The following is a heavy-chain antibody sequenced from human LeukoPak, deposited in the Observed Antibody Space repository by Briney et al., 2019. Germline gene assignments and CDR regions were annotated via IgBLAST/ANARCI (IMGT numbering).Heavy chain of an antibody. CDR3: ASLKYQLLSPFDY. CDR1: GYSISSGYY. V-gene: IGHV4-38-2*01. D-gene: IGHD2-2*01. J-gene: IGHJ4*02. Sequence: PSETLSLICAVSGYSISSGYYWGWIRQPPGKGLEWIGSIYHSGSTYYNPSLKSRVTISVDTSKSQFSLKLSSVTAADTAVYYCASLKYQLLSPFDYWGQGTLVTVSS. CDR2: IYHSGST.